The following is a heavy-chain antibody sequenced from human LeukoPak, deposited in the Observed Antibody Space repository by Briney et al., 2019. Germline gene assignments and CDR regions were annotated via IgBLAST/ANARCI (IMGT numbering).Heavy chain of an antibody. CDR3: ARAGRALANWFDP. Sequence: PGRSLRLSCAASGFTFSSYVMHWVRQAPGKGLEWVAIISYDGSNEYYADSVKGRFTISRDNSKNTLYLQMNSLRAEDTAVYYCARAGRALANWFDPWGQGTLVTVSS. V-gene: IGHV3-30*04. CDR2: ISYDGSNE. CDR1: GFTFSSYV. J-gene: IGHJ5*02.